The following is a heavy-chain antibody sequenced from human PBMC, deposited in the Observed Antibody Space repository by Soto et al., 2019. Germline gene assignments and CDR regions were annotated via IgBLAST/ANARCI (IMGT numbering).Heavy chain of an antibody. CDR2: ISGSGGRT. Sequence: GGSLRLSCAASGFTFSNYAMTWVRQAPGKGLEWVSSISGSGGRTHYADSVKGRFTISRDNSRNTLSLQMDSLRADDTAVYYCGKDPNGDYVGVFDLWGQGTMVPVSS. CDR3: GKDPNGDYVGVFDL. CDR1: GFTFSNYA. V-gene: IGHV3-23*01. D-gene: IGHD4-17*01. J-gene: IGHJ3*01.